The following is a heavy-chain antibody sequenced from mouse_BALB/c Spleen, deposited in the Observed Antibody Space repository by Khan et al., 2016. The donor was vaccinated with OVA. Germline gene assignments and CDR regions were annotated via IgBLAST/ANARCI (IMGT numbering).Heavy chain of an antibody. CDR2: INPNNGDT. V-gene: IGHV1-18*01. CDR3: ARTGNGSLGY. Sequence: EVQLQQSGPELVKPGASVKISCKASGYTFTDYTMDWVKQSHGKSLEWIGDINPNNGDTFYNQKFKGKAALTVDKSSSTAFMELRSLTSEDTAVYYCARTGNGSLGYWGQGTTLTVSS. CDR1: GYTFTDYT. J-gene: IGHJ2*01. D-gene: IGHD4-1*01.